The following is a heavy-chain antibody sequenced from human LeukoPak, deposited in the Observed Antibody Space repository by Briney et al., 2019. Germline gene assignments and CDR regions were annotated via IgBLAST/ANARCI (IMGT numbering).Heavy chain of an antibody. D-gene: IGHD3-10*01. CDR3: ARDSINNWFDP. Sequence: GGSLRLSCAASGFTFSDYYMRWVRPAPGKGLEWVSYISSSGSTIYYADSVKGRFTISRDNAKNSLYLQMNSLRAEDTAVYYCARDSINNWFDPWGQGTLVTVSS. J-gene: IGHJ5*02. V-gene: IGHV3-11*01. CDR1: GFTFSDYY. CDR2: ISSSGSTI.